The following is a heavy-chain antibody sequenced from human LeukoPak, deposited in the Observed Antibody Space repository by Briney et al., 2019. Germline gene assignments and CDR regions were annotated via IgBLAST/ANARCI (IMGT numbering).Heavy chain of an antibody. V-gene: IGHV4-59*01. CDR2: IYYSGST. CDR3: ARITYYYDSSGYWDAFDI. D-gene: IGHD3-22*01. J-gene: IGHJ3*02. CDR1: DGAIAGYS. Sequence: SETLSLTCTVSDGAIAGYSWSWIRQPPGKGLEWIGYIYYSGSTNYNPSLKSRVTISVDTSKNQFSLKLSSVTAADTAVYYCARITYYYDSSGYWDAFDIWGQGTMVTVSS.